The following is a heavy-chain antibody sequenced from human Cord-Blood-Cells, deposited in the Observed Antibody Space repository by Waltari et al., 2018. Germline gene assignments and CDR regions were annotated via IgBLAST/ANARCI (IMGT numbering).Heavy chain of an antibody. Sequence: EVQLVESGGGLVQPGGSLRLSCAASGFPFSSYWMHWVRQAPGKGLVGVSRINSDGSSTSYADSVKGRFTISRDNAKNTLYLQMNSLRAEDTAVYYCARDGRLSWRVVGATRWFDPWGQGTLVTVSS. J-gene: IGHJ5*02. CDR1: GFPFSSYW. V-gene: IGHV3-74*01. D-gene: IGHD1-26*01. CDR2: INSDGSST. CDR3: ARDGRLSWRVVGATRWFDP.